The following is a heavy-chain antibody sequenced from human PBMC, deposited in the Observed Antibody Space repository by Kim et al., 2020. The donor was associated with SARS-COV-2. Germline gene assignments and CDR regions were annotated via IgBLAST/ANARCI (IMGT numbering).Heavy chain of an antibody. CDR3: ARGEVPGLFDP. V-gene: IGHV1-46*01. CDR2: T. J-gene: IGHJ5*02. Sequence: TSYAQKFQGRVTMTRDTSTSTVYMELSSLRSEDTAVYYCARGEVPGLFDPWGQGTLVTVSS.